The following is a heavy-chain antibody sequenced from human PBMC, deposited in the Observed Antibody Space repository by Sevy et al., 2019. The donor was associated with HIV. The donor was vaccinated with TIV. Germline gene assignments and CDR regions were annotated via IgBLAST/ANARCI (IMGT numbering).Heavy chain of an antibody. CDR3: AKVPAGGTTLYYYYYMDV. Sequence: GGSLRLSCAASGFTFSSYGMHWVRQAPGKGLEWVVFIRYDGSNKYYAYSVKGRFTISRDNSKNTLYLQMNSLRAEDTAVYYCAKVPAGGTTLYYYYYMDVWGKGTTVTVSS. CDR1: GFTFSSYG. V-gene: IGHV3-30*02. D-gene: IGHD1-7*01. J-gene: IGHJ6*03. CDR2: IRYDGSNK.